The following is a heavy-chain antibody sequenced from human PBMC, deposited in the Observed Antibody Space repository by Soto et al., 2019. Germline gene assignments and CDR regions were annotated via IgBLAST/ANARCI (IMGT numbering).Heavy chain of an antibody. V-gene: IGHV4-38-2*01. CDR2: IYHSGRT. Sequence: SETLSLTCGVSGYSISRGYYWGWIRQPPGKGLEWIGSIYHSGRTYYNPSLKSRVSISVDVSKNQFSLKLNSVTATDTAVYYCARIESIGGFGEFLSWVDPWGQGTLVTVSS. J-gene: IGHJ5*02. CDR3: ARIESIGGFGEFLSWVDP. CDR1: GYSISRGYY. D-gene: IGHD3-10*01.